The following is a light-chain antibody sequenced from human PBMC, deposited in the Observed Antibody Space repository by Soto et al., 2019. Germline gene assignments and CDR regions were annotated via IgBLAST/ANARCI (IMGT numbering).Light chain of an antibody. CDR1: QIIISH. V-gene: IGKV1-27*01. CDR3: QKCSVAPLT. Sequence: DIRMTQSPSSLSASGGYTVTITCRPSQIIISHLNCYQQQPGKVPKLLIYAASTLESGVPSRFSGSGSGTDFTLTISSLQPEDFATYYCQKCSVAPLTFGGGTKVDIK. J-gene: IGKJ4*02. CDR2: AAS.